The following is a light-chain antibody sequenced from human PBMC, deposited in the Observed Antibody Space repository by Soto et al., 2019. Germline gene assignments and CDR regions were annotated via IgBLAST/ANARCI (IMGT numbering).Light chain of an antibody. CDR3: FSYTSDNTRV. V-gene: IGLV2-14*01. CDR2: EVT. J-gene: IGLJ1*01. Sequence: QPVLTQPASVSGSPGQSITISCSGSSTDVGGYNYVSWYQQLPDEAPKLLIYEVTNRPSGISTRFSGSKSGNTASLTISGLQAEDEADYYCFSYTSDNTRVFGTGTKVTVL. CDR1: STDVGGYNY.